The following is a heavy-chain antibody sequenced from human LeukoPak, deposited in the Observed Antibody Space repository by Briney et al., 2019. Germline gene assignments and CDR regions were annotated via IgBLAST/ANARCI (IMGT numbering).Heavy chain of an antibody. CDR1: GGTFSSYA. J-gene: IGHJ6*03. Sequence: SVKVSCKASGGTFSSYAINWVRQAPGQGLEWMGRIIPIFGTANYAQKFQGRVTITTDESTSTAYMELSSLRSEDTAVYYCARDSTIFGVDRYYYYYMDVWGKGTTVTVSS. CDR3: ARDSTIFGVDRYYYYYMDV. V-gene: IGHV1-69*05. CDR2: IIPIFGTA. D-gene: IGHD3-3*01.